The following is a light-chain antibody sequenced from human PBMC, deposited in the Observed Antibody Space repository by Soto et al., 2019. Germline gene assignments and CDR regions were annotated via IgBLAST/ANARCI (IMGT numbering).Light chain of an antibody. J-gene: IGKJ2*01. CDR3: RQRTTSTP. CDR1: QSVSSY. V-gene: IGKV3-11*01. CDR2: DAS. Sequence: EIVLTQSPATLSLSPGERATLSCRASQSVSSYLAWYQQKPGQAPRLLIYDASNRATGIPARFSGSGSGTDFTLPIGGQEQKFFVFYYCRQRTTSTPLGQGT.